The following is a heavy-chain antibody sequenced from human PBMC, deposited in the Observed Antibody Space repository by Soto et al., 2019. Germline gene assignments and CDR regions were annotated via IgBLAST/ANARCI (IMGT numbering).Heavy chain of an antibody. CDR2: IVVGSGNT. CDR3: ARDRCSGGSCYSWDY. D-gene: IGHD2-15*01. J-gene: IGHJ4*02. CDR1: GFTFTSSA. V-gene: IGHV1-58*01. Sequence: SVKVSCKASGFTFTSSAVQWVRQARGQRLEWIGWIVVGSGNTNYAQKFQGRVTITRDTSASTAYMELSSLRSEDTAVYYCARDRCSGGSCYSWDYWGQGTLVTVSS.